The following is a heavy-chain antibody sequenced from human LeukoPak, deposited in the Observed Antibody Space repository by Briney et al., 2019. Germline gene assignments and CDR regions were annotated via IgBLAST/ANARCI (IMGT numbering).Heavy chain of an antibody. D-gene: IGHD4-17*01. J-gene: IGHJ6*02. CDR1: GGSISSGGYS. CDR2: IYYSGST. CDR3: ASNDYGDPINRYYYYGMDV. Sequence: PSETLSLTCTVSGGSISSGGYSWSWIRQHPGKGLEWIGYIYYSGSTYYNPSLKSRVTISVDTSKNQFSLKLSSVTAADTAVYYCASNDYGDPINRYYYYGMDVWGQGTTVTVSS. V-gene: IGHV4-31*03.